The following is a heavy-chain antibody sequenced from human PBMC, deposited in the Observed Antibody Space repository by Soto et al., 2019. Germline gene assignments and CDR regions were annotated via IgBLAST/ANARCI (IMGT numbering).Heavy chain of an antibody. J-gene: IGHJ5*02. CDR3: ARGVLSRYGFGDP. V-gene: IGHV3-74*01. Sequence: EVQLVESGGGLVQPGGSLRLSCAASGFTFSSSWMHWVRQAPGKGLVWVSRISTDGTGTDYADSVKGRFTISRDNAKNTLYLHMNSLRADDTAVYYCARGVLSRYGFGDPWGQGTLVTVSS. CDR1: GFTFSSSW. CDR2: ISTDGTGT. D-gene: IGHD5-18*01.